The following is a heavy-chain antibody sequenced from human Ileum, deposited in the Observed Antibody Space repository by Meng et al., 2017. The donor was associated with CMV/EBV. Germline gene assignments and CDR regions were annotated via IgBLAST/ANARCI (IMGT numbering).Heavy chain of an antibody. CDR2: IVDTGSNM. J-gene: IGHJ4*02. Sequence: SGFTFRDYYMSWIRQAPGKGLEWVSYIVDTGSNMYYADSVKGRFTISRDNAKNSLYLQMNSLRAEDTAVYYCVRDRDTQTGPYYFDYWGQGTLVTVSS. CDR3: VRDRDTQTGPYYFDY. V-gene: IGHV3-11*04. D-gene: IGHD3-9*01. CDR1: GFTFRDYY.